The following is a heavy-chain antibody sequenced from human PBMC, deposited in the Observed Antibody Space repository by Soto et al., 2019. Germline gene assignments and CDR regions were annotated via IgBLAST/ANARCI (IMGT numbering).Heavy chain of an antibody. CDR2: IWYDGSNK. CDR3: ASGWAAMVRGVISYYYGMDV. Sequence: GGSLRLSCAASGFTFSSYGMHWVRQAPGKGLEWVAVIWYDGSNKYYADSVKGRFTISRDNSKNTLYLQMNSLRAEDTAVYYCASGWAAMVRGVISYYYGMDVWGQGTTVTVSS. V-gene: IGHV3-33*01. J-gene: IGHJ6*02. D-gene: IGHD3-10*01. CDR1: GFTFSSYG.